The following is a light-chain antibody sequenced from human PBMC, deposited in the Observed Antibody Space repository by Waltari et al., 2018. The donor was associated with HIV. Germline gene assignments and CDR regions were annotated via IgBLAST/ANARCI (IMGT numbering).Light chain of an antibody. CDR3: QSYDSSLCVI. CDR1: SPNIGAGYG. CDR2: AIN. V-gene: IGLV1-40*01. J-gene: IGLJ2*01. Sequence: QPELTQPPSVSGAPGQTVTISCTGSSPNIGAGYGVHWYQHLPGAAPQLLIYAINNRPSWVPDRLSCAKSGTAPSLAITGLQVEDDGDYFCQSYDSSLCVIFGGGTKLTVL.